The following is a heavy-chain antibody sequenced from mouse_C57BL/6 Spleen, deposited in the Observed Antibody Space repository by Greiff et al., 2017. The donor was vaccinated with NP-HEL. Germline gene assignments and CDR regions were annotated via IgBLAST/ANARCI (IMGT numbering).Heavy chain of an antibody. J-gene: IGHJ2*01. CDR2: IDPETGGT. CDR1: GYTFTDYE. D-gene: IGHD2-5*01. CDR3: TREGYSNYKRFDY. Sequence: VQLQQSGAELVRPGASVTLSCKASGYTFTDYEMHWVKQTPVHGLEWIGAIDPETGGTAYNQKFKGKAILTADKSSSTAYMELRSLTSEDSAVYDCTREGYSNYKRFDYWGQGTTLTVSS. V-gene: IGHV1-15*01.